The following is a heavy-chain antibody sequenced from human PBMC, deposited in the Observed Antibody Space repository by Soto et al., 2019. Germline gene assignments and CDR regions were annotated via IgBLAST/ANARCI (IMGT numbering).Heavy chain of an antibody. Sequence: LETLSLTCAVYGEAFSGYHWSWIRQSPGKGLEWIGEINESGSTNYKPSLARRVTISVDTSKRQVSLRLRSVTVADAAVYYCARRRRGITMTRAAYAMDVWGQGTPVTVS. V-gene: IGHV4-34*01. CDR1: GEAFSGYH. J-gene: IGHJ6*02. CDR2: INESGST. CDR3: ARRRRGITMTRAAYAMDV. D-gene: IGHD6-25*01.